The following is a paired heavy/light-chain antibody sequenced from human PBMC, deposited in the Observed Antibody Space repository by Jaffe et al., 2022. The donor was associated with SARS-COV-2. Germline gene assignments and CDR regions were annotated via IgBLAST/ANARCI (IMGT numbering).Heavy chain of an antibody. V-gene: IGHV4-39*01. CDR1: GGSISSSSYY. CDR3: ARSYSSGWEYYYYYYYMDV. Sequence: QLQLQESGPGLVKPSETLSLTCTVSGGSISSSSYYWGWIRQPPGKGLEWIGSIYYSGSTYYNPSLKSRVTISVDTSKNQFSLKLSSVTAADTAVYYCARSYSSGWEYYYYYYYMDVWGKGTTVTVSS. J-gene: IGHJ6*03. D-gene: IGHD6-19*01. CDR2: IYYSGST.
Light chain of an antibody. V-gene: IGKV1D-13*01. Sequence: AIQLTQSPSSLSASVGDRVTITCRASQGISSALAWYQQKPGKAPKLLIYDASSLESGVPSRFSGSGSGTDFTLTISSLQPEDFATYYCQQFNNYPLTFGGGTKVEIK. J-gene: IGKJ4*01. CDR1: QGISSA. CDR3: QQFNNYPLT. CDR2: DAS.